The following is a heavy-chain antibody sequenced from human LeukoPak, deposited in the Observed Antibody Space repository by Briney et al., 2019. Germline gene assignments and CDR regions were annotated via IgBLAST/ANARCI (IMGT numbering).Heavy chain of an antibody. CDR2: IYTSGRT. V-gene: IGHV4-61*02. D-gene: IGHD4-23*01. CDR1: GGSINSGTSY. CDR3: ARDQWGGNYIHDAFDI. Sequence: SETLSLTCTVSGGSINSGTSYWSWIRQPAGEGLEWIGRIYTSGRTYYNPSLKSRVTISVDMSKNQFSLRLSSVTAADTAVYYCARDQWGGNYIHDAFDIWGQGTMVTVS. J-gene: IGHJ3*02.